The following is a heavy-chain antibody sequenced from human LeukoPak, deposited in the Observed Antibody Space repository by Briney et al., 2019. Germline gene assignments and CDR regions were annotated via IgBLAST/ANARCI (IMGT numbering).Heavy chain of an antibody. J-gene: IGHJ4*02. CDR2: INHSGST. CDR1: GGSFSGYY. V-gene: IGHV4-34*01. D-gene: IGHD3-10*01. Sequence: NASETLSLTCAVYGGSFSGYYWSWIRQPPGKGLEWIGEINHSGSTNYNPSLKSRVTISVDTSKNQFSLKLSSVTAADTAVYYCARFDYGSGSLFDYWGQGTLVTVSS. CDR3: ARFDYGSGSLFDY.